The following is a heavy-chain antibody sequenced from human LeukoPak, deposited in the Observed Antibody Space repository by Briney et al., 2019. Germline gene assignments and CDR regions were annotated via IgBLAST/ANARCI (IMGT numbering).Heavy chain of an antibody. CDR2: IKGDESAK. CDR1: GFTFSTYW. CDR3: SXDVGGSLDY. V-gene: IGHV3-7*01. J-gene: IGHJ4*02. D-gene: IGHD1-26*01. Sequence: GGSLRLSCAASGFTFSTYWMAWVRQAPGKGLEWVANIKGDESAKHQADSVKGRFTISRDNAQNSVYLHIRSLRGEDTAVYYCSXDVGGSLDYWXQGTLVTVSS.